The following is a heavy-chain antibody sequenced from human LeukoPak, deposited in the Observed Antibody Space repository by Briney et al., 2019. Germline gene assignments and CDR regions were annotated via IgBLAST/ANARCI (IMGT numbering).Heavy chain of an antibody. Sequence: ASLKVSCKASGYTFTSYDLNGVRQATGQGGEWMGWMNTNSGNRGYAQKYKGRVTVTRNTSIGTAYMELSSLRSEDTAVYYCARRLSGGWDDNFDYWGQGTLVTVSS. CDR2: MNTNSGNR. V-gene: IGHV1-8*01. CDR3: ARRLSGGWDDNFDY. J-gene: IGHJ4*02. D-gene: IGHD6-19*01. CDR1: GYTFTSYD.